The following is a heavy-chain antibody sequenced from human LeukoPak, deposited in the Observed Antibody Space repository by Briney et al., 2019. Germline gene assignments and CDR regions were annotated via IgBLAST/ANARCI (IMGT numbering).Heavy chain of an antibody. D-gene: IGHD3-22*01. J-gene: IGHJ4*02. CDR3: ARAPYYYDSSGYSPIDY. V-gene: IGHV3-21*01. Sequence: GGSLRLSCAVCGFTFSSYSMNWVRQAPGKGLEWVSSISSSSSYIYYADSVKGRFTISRDNAKNSLYLQMNSLRAEDTAVYYCARAPYYYDSSGYSPIDYWGQGTLVTVSS. CDR2: ISSSSSYI. CDR1: GFTFSSYS.